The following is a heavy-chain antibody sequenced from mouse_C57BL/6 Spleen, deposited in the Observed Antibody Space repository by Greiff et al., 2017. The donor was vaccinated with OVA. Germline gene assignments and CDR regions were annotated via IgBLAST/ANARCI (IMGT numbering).Heavy chain of an antibody. D-gene: IGHD2-4*01. CDR1: GYAFSSYW. J-gene: IGHJ3*01. Sequence: VQLQQSGPELVKPGASVTISCKASGYAFSSYWMNWVKQRPGKGLEWIGRIYPGDGGTNYNGKFKGKATLTADKSSSTADMQLSGLTSEDSAVYVGARPSYEYDAAWFAYWGQGTLVTVSA. CDR2: IYPGDGGT. V-gene: IGHV1-82*01. CDR3: ARPSYEYDAAWFAY.